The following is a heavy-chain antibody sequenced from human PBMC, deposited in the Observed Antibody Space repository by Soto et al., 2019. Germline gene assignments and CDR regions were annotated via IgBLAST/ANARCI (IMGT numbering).Heavy chain of an antibody. V-gene: IGHV3-74*01. J-gene: IGHJ5*02. Sequence: EVQLVESGGGLVQPGGSLRLSCAASGFTFSRNWMHWVRQAPGKGLVWLSRITSDGTTTTYADSVKGRFTISKDNSKNTVYMQINNLGADDTAVYYCATVGTGSYNLFDPWGQGTLVTVSS. D-gene: IGHD6-13*01. CDR1: GFTFSRNW. CDR2: ITSDGTTT. CDR3: ATVGTGSYNLFDP.